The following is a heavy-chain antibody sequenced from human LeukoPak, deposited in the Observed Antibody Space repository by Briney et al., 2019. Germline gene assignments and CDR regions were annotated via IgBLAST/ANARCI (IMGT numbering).Heavy chain of an antibody. J-gene: IGHJ4*02. CDR2: ISSSGSTI. V-gene: IGHV3-48*03. CDR1: GFTFSSYE. Sequence: GGSLRLSCAASGFTFSSYEMNWVRQAPGKGLEWVSYISSSGSTIYYADSVKGRFTISRDNSKNTLYLQMNSLRAEDTAVYYCARGRWNYPYWGQGTLVTVSS. CDR3: ARGRWNYPY. D-gene: IGHD1-7*01.